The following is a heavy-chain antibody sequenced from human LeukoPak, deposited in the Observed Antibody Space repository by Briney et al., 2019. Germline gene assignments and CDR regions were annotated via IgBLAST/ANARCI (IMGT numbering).Heavy chain of an antibody. Sequence: SETLSLTCTVSGGSISSSSYYWGWIRQPPGKGLEWIGSIYYSGSTYYNPSLKSRVTISVDTSKNQFSLKLSSVTAADTAVYYCARRGKHSSSRGDDYWGQGTLVTVSS. V-gene: IGHV4-39*01. CDR3: ARRGKHSSSRGDDY. D-gene: IGHD6-13*01. CDR1: GGSISSSSYY. J-gene: IGHJ4*02. CDR2: IYYSGST.